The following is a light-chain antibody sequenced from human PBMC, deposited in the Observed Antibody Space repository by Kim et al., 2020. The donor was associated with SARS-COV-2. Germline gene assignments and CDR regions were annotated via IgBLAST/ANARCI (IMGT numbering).Light chain of an antibody. Sequence: APGKTARMTWGGHNMGSKRVHWYQQRPGQAPVLVMYYDSDRSSGIPERFSGSNSGNTATLTISRVEAGDEANYYCQVWDSTSDHPVLGGGTQLTVL. CDR1: NMGSKR. J-gene: IGLJ3*02. V-gene: IGLV3-21*04. CDR3: QVWDSTSDHPV. CDR2: YDS.